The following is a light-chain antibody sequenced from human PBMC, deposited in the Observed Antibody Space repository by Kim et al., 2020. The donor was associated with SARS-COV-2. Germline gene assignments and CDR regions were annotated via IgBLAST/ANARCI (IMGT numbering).Light chain of an antibody. CDR3: GVWETNMSAWL. V-gene: IGLV1-51*01. CDR1: NSNIGSNY. J-gene: IGLJ3*02. CDR2: DND. Sequence: QSVLTQPPSVSAAPGQTVTISCSGTNSNIGSNYVAWYQQLPGTVPKLLIYDNDMRPSGIPDRFSGSKSGTSATLVITGLQSGDEANYYCGVWETNMSAWLFGGGTQLTVL.